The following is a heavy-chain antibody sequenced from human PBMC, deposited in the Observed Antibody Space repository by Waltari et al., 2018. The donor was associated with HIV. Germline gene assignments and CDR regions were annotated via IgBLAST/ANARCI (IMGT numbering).Heavy chain of an antibody. Sequence: QLKLQESGPGLVKPSATLSLTCTVSGDSLSSVSLHWGWIRQPPGKVLAWSGCIYSSGRASYNPSLKSRVTLSIDPSKNQFCLQLNSVTVADAAVYYCVRLRSTRRDYDVLYHFDFWVHGTLVTVYS. CDR2: IYSSGRA. D-gene: IGHD3-22*01. CDR1: GDSLSSVSLH. CDR3: VRLRSTRRDYDVLYHFDF. V-gene: IGHV4-39*01. J-gene: IGHJ4*01.